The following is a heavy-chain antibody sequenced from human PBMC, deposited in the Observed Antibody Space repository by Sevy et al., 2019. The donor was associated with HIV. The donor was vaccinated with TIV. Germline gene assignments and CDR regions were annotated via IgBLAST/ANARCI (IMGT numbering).Heavy chain of an antibody. CDR3: AKVLARGVAVAGSAWGMDV. J-gene: IGHJ6*02. Sequence: GESLKISCVASGSTFSSYVMSWVRQAPGKGLEWVSTISGSGGYTYYADSVKGRFTISRDNSKNTVDLQMNSLRAEDTAVYYCAKVLARGVAVAGSAWGMDVWGQGTTVTVSS. CDR2: ISGSGGYT. D-gene: IGHD6-19*01. V-gene: IGHV3-23*01. CDR1: GSTFSSYV.